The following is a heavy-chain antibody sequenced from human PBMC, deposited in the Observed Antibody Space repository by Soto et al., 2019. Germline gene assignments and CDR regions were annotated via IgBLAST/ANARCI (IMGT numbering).Heavy chain of an antibody. J-gene: IGHJ4*02. CDR1: GFTFSSYW. CDR2: IKQDGSEK. CDR3: ARDQSGMAVAENYFDY. D-gene: IGHD6-19*01. V-gene: IGHV3-7*01. Sequence: XESLRVSCAASGFTFSSYWMSWVRQAPGKGLEWVANIKQDGSEKYYVDSVKGRFTISRDNAKNSLYLQMNSLRAEDTAVYYCARDQSGMAVAENYFDYWGQGTLVTVSS.